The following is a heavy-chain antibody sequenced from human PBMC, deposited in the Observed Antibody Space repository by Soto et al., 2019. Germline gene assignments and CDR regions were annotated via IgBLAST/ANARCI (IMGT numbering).Heavy chain of an antibody. Sequence: SETLSLTCTVPGGSISSGGYYWSWIRQHPGKGLEWIGYIYYSGSTYYNPSLKSRVTISVDTSKNQFSLKLSSVTAADTAVYYCAGAGRHSSSSPHWSKFDYWGQGTPVTVSS. D-gene: IGHD6-6*01. CDR3: AGAGRHSSSSPHWSKFDY. CDR2: IYYSGST. V-gene: IGHV4-31*03. CDR1: GGSISSGGYY. J-gene: IGHJ4*02.